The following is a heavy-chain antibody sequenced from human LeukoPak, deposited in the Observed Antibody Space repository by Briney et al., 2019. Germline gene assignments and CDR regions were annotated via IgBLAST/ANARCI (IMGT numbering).Heavy chain of an antibody. Sequence: ASVKVSCKASGGTFSSYAIGWVRQAPGQRLEWMGWINAGNGNTKYSQKFQGRVTITRDTSASTAYMELSSLRSEDTAVYYCASGSSGWYRNWFDPWGQGTLVTVSS. J-gene: IGHJ5*02. V-gene: IGHV1-3*01. CDR3: ASGSSGWYRNWFDP. CDR2: INAGNGNT. CDR1: GGTFSSYA. D-gene: IGHD6-19*01.